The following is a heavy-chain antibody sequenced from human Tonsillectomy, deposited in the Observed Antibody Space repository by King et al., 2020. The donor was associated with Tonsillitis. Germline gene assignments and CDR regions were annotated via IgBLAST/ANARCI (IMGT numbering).Heavy chain of an antibody. D-gene: IGHD5-18*01. J-gene: IGHJ4*02. CDR3: ARLGDTAMADGPWTDY. Sequence: VQLVESGAEVKKPGESLKISCKGSGYSFTSYWIGWVRQMPGKGLEWMGIIYPGDSDTRYSPSFQGQVTISADKSISTAYLQWSSLKASDTAMYYCARLGDTAMADGPWTDYWAQGTLVTVSS. CDR1: GYSFTSYW. CDR2: IYPGDSDT. V-gene: IGHV5-51*01.